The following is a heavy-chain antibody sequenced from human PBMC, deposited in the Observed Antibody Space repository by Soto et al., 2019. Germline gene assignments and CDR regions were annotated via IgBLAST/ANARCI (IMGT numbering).Heavy chain of an antibody. V-gene: IGHV2-5*02. CDR1: GFSLSTSGVG. CDR3: AHRLSSATVVTPAFDI. J-gene: IGHJ3*02. CDR2: IYWDDDK. D-gene: IGHD4-17*01. Sequence: SGPTLVNPTQTLTLTCTFSGFSLSTSGVGVGWIRQPPGKALEWLALIYWDDDKRYSPSLKSRLTITKDTSKNQVVLTMTNMDPVDTATYYCAHRLSSATVVTPAFDIWGQGTMVTVSS.